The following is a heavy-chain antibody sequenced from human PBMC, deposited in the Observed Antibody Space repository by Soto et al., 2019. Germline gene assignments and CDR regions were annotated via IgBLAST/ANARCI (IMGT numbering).Heavy chain of an antibody. CDR2: INPSGGST. V-gene: IGHV1-46*03. J-gene: IGHJ4*02. D-gene: IGHD7-27*01. CDR1: GYTFTSYY. Sequence: ASVKVSCKASGYTFTSYYIQWVRQAPGQGLEWMGIINPSGGSTNYAQKFQGRVTMTRDTSTSTVYMELSSLRSEDTAIYYCSRGYPPGDKLGNLPGPFWGQGPLVTVSS. CDR3: SRGYPPGDKLGNLPGPF.